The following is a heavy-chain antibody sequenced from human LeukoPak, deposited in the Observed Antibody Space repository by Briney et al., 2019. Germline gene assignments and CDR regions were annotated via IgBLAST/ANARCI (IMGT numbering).Heavy chain of an antibody. V-gene: IGHV4-59*01. CDR1: GGSISSYY. D-gene: IGHD1-26*01. CDR2: IYYTGST. J-gene: IGHJ4*02. Sequence: YPSETLSLTCTVSGGSISSYYWSWIRQPPGKRLEWIGWIYYTGSTNYNPSLKSRLTMSVDTSKNQFSLQLTSVTAADTAVYYCARMEPAPKRSFDYWGQGTLVPVSS. CDR3: ARMEPAPKRSFDY.